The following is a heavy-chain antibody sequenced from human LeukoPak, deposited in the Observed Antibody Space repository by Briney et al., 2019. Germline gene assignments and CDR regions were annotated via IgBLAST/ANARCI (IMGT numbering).Heavy chain of an antibody. V-gene: IGHV4-59*11. CDR1: GGSISSHY. Sequence: SETLSLTCTVSGGSISSHYWSWIRQPPGKGLEWIGYIYYDGSTRCNPSLKSRITISVDTSKNQFSLKLSSVTAADTAVYYCARGGDWFDSWGQGTLVTVSA. CDR2: IYYDGST. CDR3: ARGGDWFDS. D-gene: IGHD1-26*01. J-gene: IGHJ5*01.